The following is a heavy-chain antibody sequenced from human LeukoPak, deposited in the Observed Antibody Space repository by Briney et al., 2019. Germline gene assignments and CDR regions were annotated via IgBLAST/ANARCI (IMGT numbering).Heavy chain of an antibody. J-gene: IGHJ4*02. CDR3: ARAAGGLRYFYDY. V-gene: IGHV4-38-2*02. CDR2: IYHSGST. CDR1: GYSISSGYY. Sequence: SETLSLTCTVSGYSISSGYYWGWIRQPPGKGLEWIGSIYHSGSTYYNPSLKSRVTISVDTSKNQFSLKLSSVTAADTAVYYCARAAGGLRYFYDYWGQGTLVTVSS. D-gene: IGHD3-9*01.